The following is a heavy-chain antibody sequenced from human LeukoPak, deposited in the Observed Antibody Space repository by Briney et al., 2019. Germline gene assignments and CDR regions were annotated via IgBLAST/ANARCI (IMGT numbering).Heavy chain of an antibody. CDR1: GYTFTGYY. J-gene: IGHJ4*02. D-gene: IGHD2-15*01. CDR3: ARDGKGYCSGGSCYYIYFDY. CDR2: INPNSGGT. V-gene: IGHV1-2*04. Sequence: ASVKVCCKASGYTFTGYYMHWVRQAPGQGLEWMGWINPNSGGTNYAQKFQGWVTMTRDTSISTAYMELSRLRSDDTAVYYCARDGKGYCSGGSCYYIYFDYWGQGTLVTVSS.